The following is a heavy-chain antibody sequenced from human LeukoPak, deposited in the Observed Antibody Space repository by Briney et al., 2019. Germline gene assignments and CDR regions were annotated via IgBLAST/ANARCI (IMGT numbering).Heavy chain of an antibody. CDR2: IKEDGSEK. J-gene: IGHJ4*02. V-gene: IGHV3-7*03. D-gene: IGHD2-2*01. CDR1: GFTLRNYW. Sequence: GGSLRLSCAASGFTLRNYWMSWVRQAPGKGLEWVANIKEDGSEKHYVDSVKGRFTISRDNSKNTLYLQMNSLRAEEMAVYYCAKGVPSLGLSGFDYWGQGTLVTVSS. CDR3: AKGVPSLGLSGFDY.